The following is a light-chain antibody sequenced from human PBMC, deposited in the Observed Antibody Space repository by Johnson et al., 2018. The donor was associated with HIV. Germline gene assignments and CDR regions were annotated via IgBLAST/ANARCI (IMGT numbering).Light chain of an antibody. Sequence: QPPSVSAAPGQKVTISCSGSSSNIGNNYVSWYQQLPGTAPKLLIYENNKRPSGIPDRFSGSKSGTSATLGITGLQTGDEADYYCGTWDSSLSAYYVFGTGTKVTVL. J-gene: IGLJ1*01. V-gene: IGLV1-51*02. CDR3: GTWDSSLSAYYV. CDR1: SSNIGNNY. CDR2: ENN.